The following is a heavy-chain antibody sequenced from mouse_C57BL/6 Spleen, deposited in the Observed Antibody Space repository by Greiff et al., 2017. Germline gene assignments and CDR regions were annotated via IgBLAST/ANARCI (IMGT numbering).Heavy chain of an antibody. CDR3: ARFGDYGGYFDV. CDR1: GYTFTDYY. D-gene: IGHD1-1*02. Sequence: EVQLQQSGPELVKPGASVKISCKASGYTFTDYYMNWVKQSHGKSLEWIGDINPNNGGTSYNQKFKGKATLTVDKSSSTAYMELRSLTSEDSAVYYCARFGDYGGYFDVWGTGTTVTVSA. V-gene: IGHV1-26*01. CDR2: INPNNGGT. J-gene: IGHJ1*03.